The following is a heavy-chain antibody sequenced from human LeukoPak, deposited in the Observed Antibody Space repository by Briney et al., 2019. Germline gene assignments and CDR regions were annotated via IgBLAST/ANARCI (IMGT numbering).Heavy chain of an antibody. Sequence: ASVKVSCKASGYTFTNYPMHWVRQAPGQRLEWMGWINAGNGNTRYSRNFQGRVTITRDTSASTAYMELSSLRSEDTAVYYCARGSSGWPYYFDYWGQGTLVTVSP. V-gene: IGHV1-3*01. CDR3: ARGSSGWPYYFDY. CDR1: GYTFTNYP. CDR2: INAGNGNT. D-gene: IGHD6-19*01. J-gene: IGHJ4*02.